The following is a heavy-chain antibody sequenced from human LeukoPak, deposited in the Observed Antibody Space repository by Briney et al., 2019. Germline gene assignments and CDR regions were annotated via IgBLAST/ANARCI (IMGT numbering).Heavy chain of an antibody. V-gene: IGHV3-23*01. D-gene: IGHD6-19*01. Sequence: GGTLRLSCAASGFTFSSYGMSWVRQAPGKGLEWVSAISGSGGSTYYADSVKGRFTISRDNAKNSLYLQMNSLRAEDTAVYYCARSFSSGWYEVYYFDYWGQGTLVTVSS. CDR3: ARSFSSGWYEVYYFDY. CDR1: GFTFSSYG. J-gene: IGHJ4*02. CDR2: ISGSGGST.